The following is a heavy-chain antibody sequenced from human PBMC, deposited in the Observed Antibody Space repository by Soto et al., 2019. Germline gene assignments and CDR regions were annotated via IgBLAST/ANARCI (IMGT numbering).Heavy chain of an antibody. CDR1: GYTFTSYY. V-gene: IGHV1-46*03. Sequence: GASVKVSCKASGYTFTSYYMHWVRQAPGQGLEWMGIINPSGGSTSYAQKFQGRVTMTRDTSTSTVYMELSSLRSEDTAVYYCATEYCTNGVCYNAFDYWGQGTLVTVSS. CDR3: ATEYCTNGVCYNAFDY. D-gene: IGHD2-8*01. CDR2: INPSGGST. J-gene: IGHJ4*02.